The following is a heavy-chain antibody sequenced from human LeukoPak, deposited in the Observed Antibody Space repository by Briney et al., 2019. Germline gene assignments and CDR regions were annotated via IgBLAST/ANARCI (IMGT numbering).Heavy chain of an antibody. V-gene: IGHV3-7*05. D-gene: IGHD2-8*01. CDR3: ARSGYCTTTSCPNLRGISYYYGMDV. Sequence: GGSLRLSCAASGFTFTSYWMSWVRQAPGKGLEWVANIKLDGSAKNYVDSVKGRFTISRDNAKNSVFLQMNSLRAEDTAVYYCARSGYCTTTSCPNLRGISYYYGMDVWGQGTTVTVSS. J-gene: IGHJ6*02. CDR2: IKLDGSAK. CDR1: GFTFTSYW.